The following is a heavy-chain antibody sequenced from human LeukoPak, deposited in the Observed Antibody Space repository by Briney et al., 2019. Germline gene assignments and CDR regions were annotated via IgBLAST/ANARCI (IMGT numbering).Heavy chain of an antibody. D-gene: IGHD4-17*01. CDR2: ISTSGGST. J-gene: IGHJ4*02. V-gene: IGHV3-23*01. CDR3: AKRRSTVTTVDS. CDR1: GFTFNNFA. Sequence: GGSLRLSCAASGFTFNNFAMTWVRQAPGQGLEWVSAISTSGGSTYYADSVKGRFTISRDNSKNTVYVQMNSLRAEDTAIYYCAKRRSTVTTVDSWGQGTLVTVSS.